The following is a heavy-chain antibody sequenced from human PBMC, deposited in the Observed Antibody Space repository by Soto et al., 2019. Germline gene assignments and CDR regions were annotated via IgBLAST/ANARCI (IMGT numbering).Heavy chain of an antibody. J-gene: IGHJ4*02. CDR1: GFTFSNYG. Sequence: GGSLRLSCAGSGFTFSNYGMHWVRQAPGKGLEWVAVIWYDGSHEYYVDSVKGRFTISRDNSNNTLYLQMNSLRAEDTAVYYCARGLYSGYDPFDYWGQGTLVTVSS. CDR2: IWYDGSHE. D-gene: IGHD5-12*01. V-gene: IGHV3-33*01. CDR3: ARGLYSGYDPFDY.